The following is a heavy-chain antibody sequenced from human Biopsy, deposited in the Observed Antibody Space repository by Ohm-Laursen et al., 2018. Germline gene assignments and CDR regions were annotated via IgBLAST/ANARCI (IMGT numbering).Heavy chain of an antibody. V-gene: IGHV3-30*18. J-gene: IGHJ6*02. CDR2: ISYDQITK. D-gene: IGHD5/OR15-5a*01. CDR1: GFTFRTYG. CDR3: AKDLSVYYYYGIDV. Sequence: SLRLSCSASGFTFRTYGMHWVRLAPGKGLEWVAVISYDQITKHYANFVRGRFTISRDNSKNTLYLQVNSLRAEDTAVYYCAKDLSVYYYYGIDVWGQGTTVTVSS.